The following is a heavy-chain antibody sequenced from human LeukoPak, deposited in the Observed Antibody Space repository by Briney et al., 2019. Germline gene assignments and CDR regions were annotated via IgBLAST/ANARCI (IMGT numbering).Heavy chain of an antibody. CDR2: INPNGGRT. J-gene: IGHJ5*02. V-gene: IGHV1-46*01. D-gene: IGHD2-15*01. CDR1: ENTFTNYY. CDR3: ARDFCTGAGCYHALGS. Sequence: ASVKVSCKASENTFTNYYMHWVRQAPGQGLEWLGIINPNGGRTAYAQNFQGRVSMTRDTSTTTVYMELSSLRSDDTALYYCARDFCTGAGCYHALGSWGQGALVTVSS.